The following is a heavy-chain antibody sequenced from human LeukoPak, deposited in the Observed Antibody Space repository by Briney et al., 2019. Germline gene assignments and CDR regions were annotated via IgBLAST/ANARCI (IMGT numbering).Heavy chain of an antibody. CDR3: ARVVGGCSGGSCYSGRYYYYMDV. Sequence: SEALSLTCTVSGGSISSSSYYWGWIRQPPGKGLERIGSIYYSGSTYYNPSLKSRVTISVDTSKNQFSLKLSSVTAADTAVYYCARVVGGCSGGSCYSGRYYYYMDVWGKGTTVTVSS. CDR1: GGSISSSSYY. D-gene: IGHD2-15*01. J-gene: IGHJ6*03. V-gene: IGHV4-39*07. CDR2: IYYSGST.